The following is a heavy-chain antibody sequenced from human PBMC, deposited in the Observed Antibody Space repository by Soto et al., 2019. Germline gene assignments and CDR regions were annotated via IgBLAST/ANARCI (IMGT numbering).Heavy chain of an antibody. CDR3: ARDSFSGPPVGGARDYYMDV. V-gene: IGHV3-66*01. D-gene: IGHD3-10*01. CDR1: GFTVSSNY. J-gene: IGHJ6*03. CDR2: IYSGGST. Sequence: GGSLRLSCAASGFTVSSNYMSWVRQDPGKGLEWVSLIYSGGSTYYADSVKGRFTISRDNSKNTLYLQMNSLRAEDTAVYYCARDSFSGPPVGGARDYYMDVRGKGPTVPVSS.